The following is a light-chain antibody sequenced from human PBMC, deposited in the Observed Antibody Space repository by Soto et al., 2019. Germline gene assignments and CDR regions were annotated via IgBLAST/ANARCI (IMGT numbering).Light chain of an antibody. V-gene: IGLV2-11*01. CDR1: SSDVGGYNY. CDR3: CSYAGSRWV. CDR2: DVS. J-gene: IGLJ3*02. Sequence: QSALTQPRSVSGSPGQSVTISCTGTSSDVGGYNYVSWYQQHPGKAPKLIIYDVSQRPSGVPDRFSGSKSGNTASLTISGLQAEDEADYYCCSYAGSRWVFGGGTQLTVL.